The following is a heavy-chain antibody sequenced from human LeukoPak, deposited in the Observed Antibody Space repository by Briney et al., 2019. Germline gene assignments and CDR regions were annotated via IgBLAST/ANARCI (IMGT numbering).Heavy chain of an antibody. Sequence: SETLSLTCAVYGGSFSGYYWSWIRQPPGKGLEWIGEINHSGSTNYNPSLKSRVTISVDTSKNQFSLKLSSVTAADTAVYYCASAEAYSNSRSDDAFDIWGQGTMATVSS. CDR1: GGSFSGYY. CDR2: INHSGST. D-gene: IGHD4-11*01. V-gene: IGHV4-34*01. J-gene: IGHJ3*02. CDR3: ASAEAYSNSRSDDAFDI.